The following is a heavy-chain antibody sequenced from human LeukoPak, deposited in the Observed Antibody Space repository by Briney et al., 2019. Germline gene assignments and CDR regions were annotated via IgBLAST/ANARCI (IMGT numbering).Heavy chain of an antibody. Sequence: PGGTLRLSCAASGFTFSNHGMNWIRQPPGKGLEWIGETNHSGSTNYNPSLKSRVTISVDTSKNQFSLKLSSVTAADTAVYYCARGPTRSYYMDVWGKGTTVTVSS. V-gene: IGHV4-34*01. CDR3: ARGPTRSYYMDV. CDR1: GFTFSNHG. J-gene: IGHJ6*03. CDR2: TNHSGST. D-gene: IGHD4-11*01.